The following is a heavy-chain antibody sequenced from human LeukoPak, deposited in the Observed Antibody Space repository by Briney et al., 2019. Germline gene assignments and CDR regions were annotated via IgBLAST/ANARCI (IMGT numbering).Heavy chain of an antibody. D-gene: IGHD3-3*01. CDR2: IGGSGDRK. CDR3: AKAGRAPTNFWSDYYTYFYSMDV. CDR1: GFTFSSHA. V-gene: IGHV3-23*01. Sequence: PGGSLRLSCEGSGFTFSSHAMIWVRQAPGKGLEWVPSIGGSGDRKYYADSVKGRVTISRDNPKNTLYLEMNSLRVEDTAVYYCAKAGRAPTNFWSDYYTYFYSMDVWGQGTTVTVSS. J-gene: IGHJ6*02.